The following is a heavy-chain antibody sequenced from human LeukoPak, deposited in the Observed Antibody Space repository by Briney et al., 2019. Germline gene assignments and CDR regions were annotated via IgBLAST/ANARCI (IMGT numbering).Heavy chain of an antibody. J-gene: IGHJ4*02. Sequence: ASVKVSCKASGYTFTGYYMHWVRQAPGQGLEWMGWINPNSGGTNYAQKFQGRVTITADESTSTAYMELSSLRSEDTAVYYCATSYSSGWYGFDYWGQGTLVTVSS. V-gene: IGHV1-2*02. D-gene: IGHD6-19*01. CDR3: ATSYSSGWYGFDY. CDR2: INPNSGGT. CDR1: GYTFTGYY.